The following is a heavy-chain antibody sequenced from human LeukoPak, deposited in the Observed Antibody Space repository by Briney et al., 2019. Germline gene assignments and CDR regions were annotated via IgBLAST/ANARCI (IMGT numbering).Heavy chain of an antibody. CDR1: GGTFSSYA. CDR3: ASPGYSSSWYDQPLDY. D-gene: IGHD6-13*01. J-gene: IGHJ4*02. V-gene: IGHV1-69*13. Sequence: SVKVSCKASGGTFSSYAISWVRQAPGQGLEWMGGIIPIFGTANYAQKFQGRVTITADESTSTAYMELSSLRSEDTAVYYCASPGYSSSWYDQPLDYWGQGTLVTVSS. CDR2: IIPIFGTA.